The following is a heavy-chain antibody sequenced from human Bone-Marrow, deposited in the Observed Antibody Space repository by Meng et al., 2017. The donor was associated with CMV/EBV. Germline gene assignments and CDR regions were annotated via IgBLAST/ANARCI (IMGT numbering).Heavy chain of an antibody. V-gene: IGHV1-46*01. CDR1: GYTFTSYY. J-gene: IGHJ6*02. D-gene: IGHD3-16*01. Sequence: ASVKVSCKTSGYTFTSYYIHWVRQAPGQGLEWMGIINPGGVSTTYSQKFQGRVTMTSDASTSTVYMELNSLRSDDTAVYYCAREKRGQGMDVWGQGTTVTVSS. CDR3: AREKRGQGMDV. CDR2: INPGGVST.